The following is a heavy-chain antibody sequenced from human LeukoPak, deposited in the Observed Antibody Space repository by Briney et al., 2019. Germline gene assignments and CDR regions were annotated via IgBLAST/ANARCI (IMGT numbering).Heavy chain of an antibody. CDR3: GRGGDGIDT. V-gene: IGHV3-74*01. Sequence: GGSLRLSCAVSGFTFRNYLMHRVRQAPGKGQGWVSRINQDESNAYADSARGRFTISRDNAKDTLYLQVNSLRDEDTAVYFCGRGGDGIDTWGQGTTVIVSS. CDR1: GFTFRNYL. D-gene: IGHD3-10*01. J-gene: IGHJ3*02. CDR2: INQDESNA.